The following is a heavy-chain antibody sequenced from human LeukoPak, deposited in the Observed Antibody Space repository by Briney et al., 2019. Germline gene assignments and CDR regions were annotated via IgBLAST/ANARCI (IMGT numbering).Heavy chain of an antibody. CDR3: ARDATPQYSSGWVFFDS. CDR2: ITGSGSTI. J-gene: IGHJ4*02. CDR1: GVIFRSYE. Sequence: PARPLRLSCAASGVIFRSYEMNWVRQAPGKGLEWLSYITGSGSTINYADSVKGRFTISRDNAKNSLYLQMDSLRAEDTAVYYCARDATPQYSSGWVFFDSWGQGTLVTVSS. D-gene: IGHD6-19*01. V-gene: IGHV3-48*03.